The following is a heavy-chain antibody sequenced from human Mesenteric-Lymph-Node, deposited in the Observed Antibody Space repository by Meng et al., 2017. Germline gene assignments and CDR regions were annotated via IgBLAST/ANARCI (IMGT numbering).Heavy chain of an antibody. CDR1: GFTFSSYA. CDR2: ISGSCGST. Sequence: GESLNLSCAASGFTFSSYAMSWVRQAPGKGLEWVSAISGSCGSTFYADSVKGRFTISRDNSKNTLYLQMTSLRAEDTAVYYCAKDNTVTAIDAFDIWGQGTMVTVSS. V-gene: IGHV3-23*01. D-gene: IGHD2-21*02. J-gene: IGHJ3*02. CDR3: AKDNTVTAIDAFDI.